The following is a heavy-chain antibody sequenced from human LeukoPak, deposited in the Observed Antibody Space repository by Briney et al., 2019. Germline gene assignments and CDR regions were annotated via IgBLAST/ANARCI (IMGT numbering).Heavy chain of an antibody. V-gene: IGHV3-23*01. Sequence: GGSLRLSCAVSGFTFCNYAVSWVRQAPGKGLEWVSAISGSGTNTFYADSVKGRFTISRDNSKNTLYLQMNILRAEDTVVYSCAKANLCGSYRHDYLGQGGMVTVSS. D-gene: IGHD3-16*02. CDR1: GFTFCNYA. CDR2: ISGSGTNT. CDR3: AKANLCGSYRHDY. J-gene: IGHJ4*02.